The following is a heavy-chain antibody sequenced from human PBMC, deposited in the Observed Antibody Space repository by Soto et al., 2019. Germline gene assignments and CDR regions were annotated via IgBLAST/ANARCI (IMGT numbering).Heavy chain of an antibody. J-gene: IGHJ6*02. D-gene: IGHD6-19*01. CDR2: IYCTGST. CDR1: GGSISSGGYY. Sequence: PSETLSLTCTVSGGSISSGGYYWSWIRQHPGKGLEWIGNIYCTGSTHYDPSLKSRITITLDTSKNQISLKLSSVTAADTAVYYCASSPVTGIYYAMDVWGQGTTVTVSS. V-gene: IGHV4-31*03. CDR3: ASSPVTGIYYAMDV.